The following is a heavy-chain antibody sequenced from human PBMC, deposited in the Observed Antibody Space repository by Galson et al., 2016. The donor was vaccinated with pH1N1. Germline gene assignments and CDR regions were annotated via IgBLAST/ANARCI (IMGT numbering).Heavy chain of an antibody. Sequence: SLRLSCASSGLAVGSNYMTWVRQAPGKGLEWVSLISDAGNTYYSESVRGRFTISRDNSRNTLDLQMTGPRAEDTAVYYCARDRVVDAYYYYYYYGMDVWGQGTTVTVSS. D-gene: IGHD3-10*01. CDR2: ISDAGNT. J-gene: IGHJ6*02. V-gene: IGHV3-66*02. CDR3: ARDRVVDAYYYYYYYGMDV. CDR1: GLAVGSNY.